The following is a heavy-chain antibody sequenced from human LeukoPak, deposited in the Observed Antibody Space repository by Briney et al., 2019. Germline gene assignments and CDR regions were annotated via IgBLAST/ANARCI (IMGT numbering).Heavy chain of an antibody. CDR2: IYYSGST. J-gene: IGHJ5*02. D-gene: IGHD2-2*01. CDR3: ARHGKVVPAATNWFDP. Sequence: SETLSLTCTVSGGSISSYYWSWIRQPPGKGLEWIGYIYYSGSTNYNPSPKSRVTTSVDTSKNQFSLKLSSVTAADTAVYYCARHGKVVPAATNWFDPWGQGTLVTVSS. V-gene: IGHV4-59*08. CDR1: GGSISSYY.